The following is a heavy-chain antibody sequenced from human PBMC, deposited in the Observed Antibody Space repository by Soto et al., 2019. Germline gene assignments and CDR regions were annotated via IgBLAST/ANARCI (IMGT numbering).Heavy chain of an antibody. D-gene: IGHD5-18*01. J-gene: IGHJ4*02. CDR1: GGSLSSSSYY. CDR3: VRRATAMVTPPFDY. Sequence: PXETLSLTCTVSGGSLSSSSYYGGWIRQPPGKGLEWIGSIYYSGSTYYNPSLKGRVTISVDTSKNQFSLKLSSVTAADTAVYYCVRRATAMVTPPFDYWGQGTLVTVSS. V-gene: IGHV4-39*01. CDR2: IYYSGST.